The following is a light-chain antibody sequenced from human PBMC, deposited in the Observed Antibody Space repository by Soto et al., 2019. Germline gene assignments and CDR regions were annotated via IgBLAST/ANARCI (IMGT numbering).Light chain of an antibody. CDR1: SSDFGGYNY. CDR3: SSYADFDLV. CDR2: NVN. J-gene: IGLJ2*01. Sequence: QSALTQPRSVSGSPGQSVTISCTGTSSDFGGYNYGSWYQQHPGKAPKLMIYNVNRRPSGVPDRFSGSKSGNTASLTISGLQADDEAAYYCSSYADFDLVFGGGTNLTVL. V-gene: IGLV2-11*01.